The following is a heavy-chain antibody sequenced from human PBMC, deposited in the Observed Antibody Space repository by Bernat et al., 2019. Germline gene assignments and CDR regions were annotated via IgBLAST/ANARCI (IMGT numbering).Heavy chain of an antibody. Sequence: EVQLVESGGGLVQPGGSLRLSCAASGFTFSSYWMSWVRQAPGKGLEWVANIKHDGSEKYYVDSVKGRFTISRDNAKNSLYLQMNSLRAEDTAVYYCARDSLYCTNGVCYRDAFDIWGQGTMVTVSS. CDR3: ARDSLYCTNGVCYRDAFDI. J-gene: IGHJ3*02. V-gene: IGHV3-7*03. D-gene: IGHD2-8*01. CDR2: IKHDGSEK. CDR1: GFTFSSYW.